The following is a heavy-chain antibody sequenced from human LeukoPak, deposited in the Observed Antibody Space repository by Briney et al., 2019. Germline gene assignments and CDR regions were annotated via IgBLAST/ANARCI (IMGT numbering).Heavy chain of an antibody. CDR2: IYYSGST. D-gene: IGHD3-22*01. CDR1: GGPISRYY. CDR3: ARRPYYYDSSGYPVGEWYFDL. Sequence: SETLSLTCTVSGGPISRYYWSWIRQPPGKGLEWSGYIYYSGSTNYNPSLKSRVTISVDTSKNQFSLKLSSVTAADTAVYYCARRPYYYDSSGYPVGEWYFDLWGRGTLVTVSS. V-gene: IGHV4-59*08. J-gene: IGHJ2*01.